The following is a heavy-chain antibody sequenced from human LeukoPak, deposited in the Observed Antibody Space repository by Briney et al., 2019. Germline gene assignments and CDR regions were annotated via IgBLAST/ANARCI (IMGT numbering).Heavy chain of an antibody. V-gene: IGHV1-2*02. D-gene: IGHD2-21*02. J-gene: IGHJ4*02. CDR2: INLHSGGT. CDR1: GYTFTGYY. Sequence: RASVRVSCTASGYTFTGYYMHWVRQAPGQGPEWMGWINLHSGGTNYARNFQGRVTMTRDTSITTAYMELSGLTSDDTATYYCAREPPAYCGADCYALGYWGQGALVTVSS. CDR3: AREPPAYCGADCYALGY.